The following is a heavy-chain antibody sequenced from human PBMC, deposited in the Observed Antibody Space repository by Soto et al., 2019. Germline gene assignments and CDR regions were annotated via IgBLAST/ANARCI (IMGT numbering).Heavy chain of an antibody. CDR3: ARDRGGTAIKKGFDL. CDR1: ELTVGGNY. CDR2: IYSGGTT. V-gene: IGHV3-66*01. J-gene: IGHJ2*01. D-gene: IGHD2-8*02. Sequence: PGGPLRVPCAVSELTVGGNYMSWVRKAPGKGLEWGSIIYSGGTTYYADSVTGRFTISRDTSKNTLYLQMNSLSPEDTAVYYCARDRGGTAIKKGFDLWGRGTLVTVSS.